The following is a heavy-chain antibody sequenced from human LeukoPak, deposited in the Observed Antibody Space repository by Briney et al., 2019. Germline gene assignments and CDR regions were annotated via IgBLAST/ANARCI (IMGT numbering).Heavy chain of an antibody. CDR3: ARDQLVPYCSGGSCYLR. D-gene: IGHD2-15*01. V-gene: IGHV3-74*01. J-gene: IGHJ4*02. CDR2: INGDGSST. CDR1: GFTFSSYW. Sequence: GGSLRLSCAASGFTFSSYWMHWVRQAPGKGPVWVSRINGDGSSTTYADAVKGRFTISRDNAKNTLYLQMNSLRAEDTAVYYCARDQLVPYCSGGSCYLRWGQGTLVTVSS.